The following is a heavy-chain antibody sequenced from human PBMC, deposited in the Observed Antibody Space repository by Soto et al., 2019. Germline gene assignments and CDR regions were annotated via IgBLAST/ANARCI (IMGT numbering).Heavy chain of an antibody. V-gene: IGHV5-10-1*01. CDR2: IDPRDSYT. D-gene: IGHD2-2*01. CDR3: ARLYCSSSTCDSWFDP. J-gene: IGHJ5*02. CDR1: GYTFTTFL. Sequence: PXDSLKVSCTGFGYTFTTFLVSLVLQMPGRGLEWMGRIDPRDSYTNYSPSFQGRVTISVDKSISTAYLQWGSLKASDTAMYYCARLYCSSSTCDSWFDPWGQGTLVTVSS.